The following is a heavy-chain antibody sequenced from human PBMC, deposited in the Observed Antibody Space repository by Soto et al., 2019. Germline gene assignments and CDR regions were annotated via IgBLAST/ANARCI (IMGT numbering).Heavy chain of an antibody. V-gene: IGHV4-38-2*02. D-gene: IGHD3-16*01. CDR2: IFHTGDT. CDR1: GYSINSGFF. CDR3: ARDTNSLDP. J-gene: IGHJ5*02. Sequence: SETLSLTCSVSGYSINSGFFWGWIRQPPGKGLEWIGSIFHTGDTYYNPSLKSRITMSVDTSRNEFSLKLTSLTAADTAVYYCARDTNSLDPWGQGTLVTVSS.